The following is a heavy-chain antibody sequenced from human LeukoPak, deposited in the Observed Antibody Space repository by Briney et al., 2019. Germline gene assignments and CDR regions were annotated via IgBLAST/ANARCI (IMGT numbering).Heavy chain of an antibody. CDR3: ANGNRCTSPNRLGYYYFYMDV. Sequence: GGSLRLSCAASGFTFSSYAMNWVRQAPGRGLEWVSGFSGSGGTTYYADSVKGRITISRDNSKNTLYLQMNSLRAEDTAVYYCANGNRCTSPNRLGYYYFYMDVWGKGTTVTVSS. CDR1: GFTFSSYA. J-gene: IGHJ6*03. V-gene: IGHV3-23*01. D-gene: IGHD2-8*01. CDR2: FSGSGGTT.